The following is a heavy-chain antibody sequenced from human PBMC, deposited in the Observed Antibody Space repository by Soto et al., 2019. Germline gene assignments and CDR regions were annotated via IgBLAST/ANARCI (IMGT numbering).Heavy chain of an antibody. CDR2: IYYSGST. J-gene: IGHJ4*02. D-gene: IGHD6-6*01. CDR3: ARGPSSIAARPREEEFDY. CDR1: GGSISSYY. Sequence: QVQLQESGPGLVKPSETLSLTCTVSGGSISSYYWSWIRQPPGKGLEWIGYIYYSGSTNYNPSLKSRVTISVDTSKNQFSLKLSSVTAADTAVYYCARGPSSIAARPREEEFDYWGQGTLVTVSS. V-gene: IGHV4-59*01.